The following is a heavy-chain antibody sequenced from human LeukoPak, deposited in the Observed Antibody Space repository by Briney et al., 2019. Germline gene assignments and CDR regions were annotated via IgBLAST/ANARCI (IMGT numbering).Heavy chain of an antibody. Sequence: GGSLRLSCAASRFTFSSYSMNWVRQAPGKGLEWVSSISSSSSYIYYADSVKGRFTISRDNAKNSLYLQMNSLRAEDTAVYYCARAPEGYSYGYGAFDIWGQGTMVTVSS. CDR3: ARAPEGYSYGYGAFDI. D-gene: IGHD5-18*01. CDR1: RFTFSSYS. V-gene: IGHV3-21*01. J-gene: IGHJ3*02. CDR2: ISSSSSYI.